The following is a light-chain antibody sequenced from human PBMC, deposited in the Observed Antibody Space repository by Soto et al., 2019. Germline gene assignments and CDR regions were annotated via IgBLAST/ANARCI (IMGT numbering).Light chain of an antibody. J-gene: IGKJ2*01. Sequence: VVLTQSPGTLSLSPGERVSLSCRASQTISNNYLAWYQQKPGQAPRLLIYAASSRTTGIPDRFSGSGAGTDFTLTISRVEPEEFAVYYCQHYGTSLYTFGPGTKLEI. CDR2: AAS. CDR1: QTISNNY. V-gene: IGKV3-20*01. CDR3: QHYGTSLYT.